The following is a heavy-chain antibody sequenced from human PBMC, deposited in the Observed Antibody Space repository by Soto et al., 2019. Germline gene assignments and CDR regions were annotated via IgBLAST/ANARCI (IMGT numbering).Heavy chain of an antibody. Sequence: QVQLVESGGGVVQPGRSLRLSCAASGFTFKSYGMHWVRQAPGKGLEWVADISYDGNNKYYADSVKGRFTISRDIPKNTLYLQLNSLRAEDTAVYYCAKEGLYKTLDYWGQGTLVTVSS. CDR3: AKEGLYKTLDY. CDR2: ISYDGNNK. D-gene: IGHD1-1*01. J-gene: IGHJ4*02. CDR1: GFTFKSYG. V-gene: IGHV3-30*18.